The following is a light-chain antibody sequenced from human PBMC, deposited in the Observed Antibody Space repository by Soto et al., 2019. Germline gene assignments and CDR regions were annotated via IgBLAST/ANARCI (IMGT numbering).Light chain of an antibody. J-gene: IGKJ1*01. CDR2: GAS. CDR1: QSVSRNY. CDR3: QQYGSSPTT. V-gene: IGKV3-20*01. Sequence: IVLTQSQGSLFLSPGERATLSCRASQSVSRNYLVWYQQKPGQAPRLLMYGASGRATGIPDRFSGSGSGTDFTLTISRLETEDFAVYYCQQYGSSPTTFRHGTKVDIK.